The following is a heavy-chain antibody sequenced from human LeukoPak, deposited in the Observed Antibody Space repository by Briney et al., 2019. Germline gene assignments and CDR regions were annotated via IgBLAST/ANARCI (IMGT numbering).Heavy chain of an antibody. Sequence: ASVKVSCKASGYTFTSYGISWVRQAPGQGLEWMGWISAYNGNTNYAQKFQGRVTISRDTSASTGYMELSSLRSEDTAVDYCARVPTTARGFDYWGQGTLVTVSS. CDR1: GYTFTSYG. V-gene: IGHV1-18*01. CDR2: ISAYNGNT. CDR3: ARVPTTARGFDY. D-gene: IGHD4-17*01. J-gene: IGHJ4*02.